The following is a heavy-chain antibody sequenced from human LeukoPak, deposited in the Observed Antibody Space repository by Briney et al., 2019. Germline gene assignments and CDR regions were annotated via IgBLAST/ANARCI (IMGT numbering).Heavy chain of an antibody. V-gene: IGHV3-13*01. Sequence: GGSLRLSCAASGFTFSSYDMHWVRQATGKGLEWVSAIGTAGDTYYPGSVKGRFTISRENARNSLYLQMNSLRAGDTAVYYCARGYCSGGNCYYYFYGMDVWGQGATVTVSS. CDR3: ARGYCSGGNCYYYFYGMDV. CDR1: GFTFSSYD. D-gene: IGHD2-15*01. CDR2: IGTAGDT. J-gene: IGHJ6*02.